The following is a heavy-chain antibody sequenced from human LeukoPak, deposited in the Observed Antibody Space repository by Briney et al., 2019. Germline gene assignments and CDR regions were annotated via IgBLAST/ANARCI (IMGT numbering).Heavy chain of an antibody. J-gene: IGHJ4*02. CDR3: ARCTFGGVIVRDFDY. CDR1: DYTFSSYG. Sequence: GASVKVSCKASDYTFSSYGISWVRQAPGQGPEWMGWINAYNGNTNYAQNLQGRVTMTTDTSTRTAYMELGSLRSDDTAVYYCARCTFGGVIVRDFDYWGQGTLVTVSS. D-gene: IGHD3-16*02. CDR2: INAYNGNT. V-gene: IGHV1-18*01.